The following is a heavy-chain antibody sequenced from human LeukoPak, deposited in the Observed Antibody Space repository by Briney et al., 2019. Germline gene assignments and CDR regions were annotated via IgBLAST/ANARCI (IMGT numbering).Heavy chain of an antibody. D-gene: IGHD3-10*01. J-gene: IGHJ5*02. CDR2: ISGSGGST. V-gene: IGHV3-23*01. CDR1: GFTFSSYA. CDR3: AKDRYGSGSYYEPYNWFDP. Sequence: TGGSLRLSCAASGFTFSSYAMSWVRQAPGKGLEWVSAISGSGGSTYYADSVKGRFTISRDNPKNTLYLQMNSLRAEDTAVYYCAKDRYGSGSYYEPYNWFDPWGQGTLVTVSS.